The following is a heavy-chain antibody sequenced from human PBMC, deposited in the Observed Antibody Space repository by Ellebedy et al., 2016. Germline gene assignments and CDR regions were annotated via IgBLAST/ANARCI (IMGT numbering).Heavy chain of an antibody. CDR3: AREVIGAAGIQPNLDY. J-gene: IGHJ4*02. D-gene: IGHD6-13*01. CDR1: GYTFTDYG. CDR2: ISSYNGNT. V-gene: IGHV1-18*01. Sequence: ASVKVSCKASGYTFTDYGISWVRQAPGQGLEWMGWISSYNGNTNYAQKVQGRVTMTTDTSTSTAYMELRSLRSDDTAVYYCAREVIGAAGIQPNLDYWGQGTLVTVSS.